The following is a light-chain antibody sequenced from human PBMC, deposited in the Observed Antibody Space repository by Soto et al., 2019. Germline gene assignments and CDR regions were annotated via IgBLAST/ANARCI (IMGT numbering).Light chain of an antibody. Sequence: DIQMTQSPSSVSASVGDRIIITCRASQYISTWLAWYQQKPGEAPKLLIFAASRLHDGVPSRFSGSGSGTDFTLTINNLQPEDFATYYCQQADSFPLTFGGGTKVEVK. CDR1: QYISTW. CDR2: AAS. V-gene: IGKV1D-12*01. CDR3: QQADSFPLT. J-gene: IGKJ4*01.